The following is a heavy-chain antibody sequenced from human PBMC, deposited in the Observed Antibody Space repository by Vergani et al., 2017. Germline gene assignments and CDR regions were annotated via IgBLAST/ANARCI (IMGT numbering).Heavy chain of an antibody. CDR3: TTDPRYCGDGSCYGLRDHNYYGMDV. V-gene: IGHV3-15*07. D-gene: IGHD2-21*01. J-gene: IGHJ6*02. Sequence: EVQLVESGGGIVKPGGSLRLSCVASGFSFRNAWMNWVRRTPGKGLEWVGRIKSTFDRGTTDYAAAVKGRFTISRDDSKNTLFLQMNGLKTEDIGVYYCTTDPRYCGDGSCYGLRDHNYYGMDVWGQGTTVTVSS. CDR2: IKSTFDRGTT. CDR1: GFSFRNAW.